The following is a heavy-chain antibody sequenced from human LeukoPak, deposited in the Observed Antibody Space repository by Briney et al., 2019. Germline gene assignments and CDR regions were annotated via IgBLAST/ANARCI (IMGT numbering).Heavy chain of an antibody. D-gene: IGHD3-10*01. CDR2: IYPGDSDT. V-gene: IGHV5-51*01. CDR3: ARHYYGSGSSYIFDY. CDR1: GYSFTSYW. J-gene: IGHJ4*02. Sequence: GECLKISCKGSGYSFTSYWIGWVRQMPGKGLEWMGIIYPGDSDTRYSPSFQGQVTISADKSISTAYLQWSSLKASDTAMYYCARHYYGSGSSYIFDYWGQGTLVTVSS.